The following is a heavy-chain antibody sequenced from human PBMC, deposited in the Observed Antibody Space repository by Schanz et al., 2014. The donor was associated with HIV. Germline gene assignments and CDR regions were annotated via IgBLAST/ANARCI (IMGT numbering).Heavy chain of an antibody. J-gene: IGHJ4*02. CDR2: IWYDGSQK. V-gene: IGHV3-33*06. Sequence: VQLLESGGGLVQPGGSLRLSCAASGITFSTSGIHWVRQGPGKGLEWVALIWYDGSQKYYADSVKGRFTISRDNSKKMVYLQMNSLRVEDTAVYYCAKASESIFGVEGLDFWGQGTLVIVSS. CDR1: GITFSTSG. CDR3: AKASESIFGVEGLDF. D-gene: IGHD3-3*01.